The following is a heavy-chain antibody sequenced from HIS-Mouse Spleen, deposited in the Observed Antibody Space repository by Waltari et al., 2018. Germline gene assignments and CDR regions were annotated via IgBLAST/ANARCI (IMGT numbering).Heavy chain of an antibody. CDR3: ARHNLNYWYFDL. J-gene: IGHJ2*01. Sequence: QLQLQESGPGLVKPSETLSLTCTVSGGSISSSSYYWGWIRQPPWKGLEWIGSIYYSWRTYYNPSLKSRVTISVDTSKNQFSLKLSSVTAADTAVYYCARHNLNYWYFDLWGRGTLVTVSS. CDR1: GGSISSSSYY. CDR2: IYYSWRT. V-gene: IGHV4-39*01.